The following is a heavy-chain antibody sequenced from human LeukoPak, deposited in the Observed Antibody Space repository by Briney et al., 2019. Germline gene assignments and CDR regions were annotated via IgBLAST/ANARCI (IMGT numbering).Heavy chain of an antibody. CDR3: ANSSLG. J-gene: IGHJ4*02. Sequence: GGSLRLSCAASGFTFSSYALTWVRQAPGKGLEWVSSISDSGDRTHYADSVKGRFTISRVNSQDTLPLQMSNLRTEDTAVYYCANSSLGWGQGTLVTVSS. V-gene: IGHV3-23*01. CDR2: ISDSGDRT. CDR1: GFTFSSYA.